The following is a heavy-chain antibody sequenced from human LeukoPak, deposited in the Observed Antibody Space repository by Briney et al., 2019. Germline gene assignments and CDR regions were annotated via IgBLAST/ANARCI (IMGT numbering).Heavy chain of an antibody. V-gene: IGHV4-59*08. Sequence: PSETLSLTCTVSGGSISSYYWSWIPHPPGKGLEWIGYIYYSGSTNYNPSLKSRVTISVDTSKHQFSLKLSSVTAADTAVYYCARLGLNNYGYGWFDPWGQGTLVTVSS. J-gene: IGHJ5*02. D-gene: IGHD5-18*01. CDR2: IYYSGST. CDR3: ARLGLNNYGYGWFDP. CDR1: GGSISSYY.